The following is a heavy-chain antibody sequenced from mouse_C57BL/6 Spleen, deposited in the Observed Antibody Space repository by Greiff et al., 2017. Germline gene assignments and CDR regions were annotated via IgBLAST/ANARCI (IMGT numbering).Heavy chain of an antibody. CDR3: ARCGYYHYFDY. CDR1: GYAFTNYL. CDR2: INPGSGGT. Sequence: VQLQQSGAELVRPGTSVKVSCKASGYAFTNYLIEWVKQRPGQGLEWIGVINPGSGGTNYNEKFKGKATLTADKSSSTAYMQLSSLTSEDSAVYFCARCGYYHYFDYWGQGTTLTVSS. V-gene: IGHV1-54*01. J-gene: IGHJ2*01. D-gene: IGHD2-3*01.